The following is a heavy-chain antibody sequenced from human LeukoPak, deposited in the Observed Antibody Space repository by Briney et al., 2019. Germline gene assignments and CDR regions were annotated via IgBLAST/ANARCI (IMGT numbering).Heavy chain of an antibody. CDR1: GGSIRNSSFY. D-gene: IGHD6-19*01. V-gene: IGHV4-39*07. CDR3: ARAGGGWYGRLFDY. CDR2: IYNSGTT. J-gene: IGHJ4*02. Sequence: PSETLSLTCAVSGGSIRNSSFYWGWIRQPPGKGLEWIASIYNSGTTYYNPSLKSRVTISVDTSKNQFSLKLSSVTAADTAVYYCARAGGGWYGRLFDYWGQGTLVTVSS.